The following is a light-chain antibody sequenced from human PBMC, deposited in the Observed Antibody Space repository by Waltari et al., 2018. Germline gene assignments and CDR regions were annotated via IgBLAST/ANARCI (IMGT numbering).Light chain of an antibody. CDR2: ADS. CDR1: QSIRNY. Sequence: DIQMTQSPSSLSASVGDRVTITCQASQSIRNYLNWYQQKPGKVPELLIDADSSLQGGVPSRSSGSGSGTEFTLPISSLQPEDFATYYCQQSYSSPYTFGQGTTLHIK. CDR3: QQSYSSPYT. V-gene: IGKV1-39*01. J-gene: IGKJ2*01.